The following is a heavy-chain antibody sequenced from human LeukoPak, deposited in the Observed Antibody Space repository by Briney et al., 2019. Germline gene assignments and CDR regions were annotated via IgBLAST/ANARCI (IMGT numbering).Heavy chain of an antibody. Sequence: ASVKVSCKASGYTFTSYDINWVRQATGQGLEWMGWMNPNSGNTGYAQKFQGRVTITRNTSISTAYMELSSLRSEDTAVYYCAKDGKKYGSTWDFDYWGQGTLVTVSS. CDR1: GYTFTSYD. J-gene: IGHJ4*02. D-gene: IGHD6-13*01. CDR3: AKDGKKYGSTWDFDY. CDR2: MNPNSGNT. V-gene: IGHV1-8*03.